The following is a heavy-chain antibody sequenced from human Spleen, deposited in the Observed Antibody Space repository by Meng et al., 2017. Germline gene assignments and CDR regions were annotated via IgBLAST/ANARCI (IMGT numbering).Heavy chain of an antibody. Sequence: QVRVQWVVPVLCKPPEPRPCTSFISGGSVSDYTWSGIRQPPGKGLEWIGEINHRGRTNYNPSLESRATISVDTSQNNLSLKLSSVTAADLAVCYCARGPTTMAHDFDYWGQGTLVTVSS. V-gene: IGHV4-34*01. CDR2: INHRGRT. CDR1: GGSVSDYT. CDR3: ARGPTTMAHDFDY. J-gene: IGHJ4*02. D-gene: IGHD4-11*01.